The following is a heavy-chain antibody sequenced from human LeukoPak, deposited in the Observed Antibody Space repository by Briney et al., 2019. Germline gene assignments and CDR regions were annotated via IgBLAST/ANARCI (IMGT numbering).Heavy chain of an antibody. CDR1: GGSISSYY. D-gene: IGHD5-18*01. J-gene: IGHJ4*02. Sequence: PSETLSPTCTVAGGSISSYYWSWIRQPPGKGLEWIGYIYYSGSTTYNPSLKSRVTIPVDTSKNQFSLKLSSVTAADTAVYYCARFGGYSYGSAADYWGQGTLVTVSS. CDR3: ARFGGYSYGSAADY. CDR2: IYYSGST. V-gene: IGHV4-59*01.